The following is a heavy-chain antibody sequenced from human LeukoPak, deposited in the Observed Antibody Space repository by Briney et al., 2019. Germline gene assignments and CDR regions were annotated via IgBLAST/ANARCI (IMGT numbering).Heavy chain of an antibody. CDR3: AKPDDIVVGGFDY. J-gene: IGHJ4*02. V-gene: IGHV3-30*18. Sequence: GRSLRLSCAASGFTFSSYAMHWVRQAPGKGLEWVAVISYDGSNKYYADSVKGRFTISRDNSKNTLYLQMNSLRAEDTAVYYCAKPDDIVVGGFDYWGQGTLVTVSS. D-gene: IGHD2-15*01. CDR1: GFTFSSYA. CDR2: ISYDGSNK.